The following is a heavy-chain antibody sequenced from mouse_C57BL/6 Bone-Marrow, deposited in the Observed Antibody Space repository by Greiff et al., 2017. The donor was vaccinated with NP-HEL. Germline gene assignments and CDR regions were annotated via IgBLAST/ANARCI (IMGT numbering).Heavy chain of an antibody. J-gene: IGHJ2*01. D-gene: IGHD1-1*01. CDR2: IDPSDSYT. Sequence: VQLQQPGAELVKPGASVKLSCKASGYTFTSYWMQWVKQRPGQGLEWIGEIDPSDSYTNYNQKFKGKATLTVDTSSSTAYMQRSSLTSEDPAVYYCARYYYGSSYDFDYWGQGTTLTVSS. CDR3: ARYYYGSSYDFDY. CDR1: GYTFTSYW. V-gene: IGHV1-50*01.